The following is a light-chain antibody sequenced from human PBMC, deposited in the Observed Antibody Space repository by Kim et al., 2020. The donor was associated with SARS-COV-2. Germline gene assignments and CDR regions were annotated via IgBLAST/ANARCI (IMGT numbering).Light chain of an antibody. V-gene: IGKV3-15*01. J-gene: IGKJ4*01. CDR3: QQYNNWLALT. Sequence: EIVMTQSPATLSVSPGERATFSCRASQSVSSNLAWYQQKPGQAPRLLIYGASTRATGIPARFSGSGSGTEFTLTISSLQSEDFAVYYCQQYNNWLALTFGGRTKVDIK. CDR2: GAS. CDR1: QSVSSN.